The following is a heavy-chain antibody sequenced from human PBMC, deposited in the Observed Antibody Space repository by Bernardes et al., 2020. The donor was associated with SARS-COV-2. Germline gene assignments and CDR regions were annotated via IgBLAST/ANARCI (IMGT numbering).Heavy chain of an antibody. Sequence: SGPTLVKPTQTLTLTCTFSGFSLTTGEVGVGWIRQSPGKDLEWLALIYGNDDKRCRASLEKRLTITKDTSKNQVVLTMTNMDPVDTATYLCAHRGGPMAYLPYWGRGILVTISP. CDR3: AHRGGPMAYLPY. CDR1: GFSLTTGEVG. J-gene: IGHJ4*02. V-gene: IGHV2-5*01. CDR2: IYGNDDK. D-gene: IGHD3-10*01.